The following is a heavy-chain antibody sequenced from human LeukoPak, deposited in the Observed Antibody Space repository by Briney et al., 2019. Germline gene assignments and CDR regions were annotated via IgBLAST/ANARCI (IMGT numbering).Heavy chain of an antibody. CDR2: IYYSGST. CDR1: GGSISSYY. CDR3: QAARGRYWVY. Sequence: PSETLSLTCTVSGGSISSYYWSWIRQPPGKGLEWIGYIYYSGSTNYNPSLKSRVTISVDTSKNQFSLKLSSVTAADTAVYYCQAARGRYWVYWGQGTLVTVSS. V-gene: IGHV4-59*12. J-gene: IGHJ4*02. D-gene: IGHD6-6*01.